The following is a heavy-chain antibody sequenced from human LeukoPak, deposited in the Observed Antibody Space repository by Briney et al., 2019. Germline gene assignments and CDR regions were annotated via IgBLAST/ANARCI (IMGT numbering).Heavy chain of an antibody. V-gene: IGHV4-59*08. CDR3: ARQSGYSSSFDY. J-gene: IGHJ4*02. CDR2: ICYSGST. D-gene: IGHD6-6*01. CDR1: GYSISSYD. Sequence: AETLSLTCTVSGYSISSYDWSWIRQAPGMGLEWIGYICYSGSTNYNPSLKRRVPISVDTSKNQFSLKLSSVTAADTAVYYCARQSGYSSSFDYWGQGTLVTVSS.